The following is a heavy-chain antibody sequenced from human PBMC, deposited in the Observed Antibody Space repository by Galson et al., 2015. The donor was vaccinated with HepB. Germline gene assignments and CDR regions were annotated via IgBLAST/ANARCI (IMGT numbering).Heavy chain of an antibody. V-gene: IGHV1-69*13. Sequence: SVKVSCKASGGTFSSYAISWVRQAPGQGLEWMGGIIPIFGTANYAQKFQGRVTITADESTSTAYMELSSLRSEDTAVYYCARGGDGDFWSGYSSGYGMDVWGQGTTVTVSS. CDR2: IIPIFGTA. CDR1: GGTFSSYA. J-gene: IGHJ6*02. CDR3: ARGGDGDFWSGYSSGYGMDV. D-gene: IGHD3-3*01.